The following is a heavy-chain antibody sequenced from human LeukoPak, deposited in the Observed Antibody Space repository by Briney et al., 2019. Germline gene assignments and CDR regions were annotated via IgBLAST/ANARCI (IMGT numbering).Heavy chain of an antibody. CDR1: GGSFSGYY. CDR2: IYTSGST. CDR3: ARRGRITMVRGVIGKNAFDI. D-gene: IGHD3-10*01. J-gene: IGHJ3*02. Sequence: SETLSLTCSVYGGSFSGYYWSWIRQPPGKGLEWIGYIYTSGSTNYNPSLKSRVTISVDTSKNQFSLKLSSVTAADTAVYYCARRGRITMVRGVIGKNAFDIWGQGTMVTVSS. V-gene: IGHV4-4*09.